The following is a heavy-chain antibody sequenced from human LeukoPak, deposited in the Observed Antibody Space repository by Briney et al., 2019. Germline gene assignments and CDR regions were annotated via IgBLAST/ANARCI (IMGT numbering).Heavy chain of an antibody. CDR2: IKQDGSEK. J-gene: IGHJ4*02. D-gene: IGHD6-13*01. CDR3: ASMIAAAGGR. V-gene: IGHV3-7*01. CDR1: GFTFSSYA. Sequence: GGSLRLSCAASGFTFSSYAMHWVRQAPGKGLEWVANIKQDGSEKYYVDSVKGRFTISRDNAKNSLYLQMNSLRAEDTAVYYCASMIAAAGGRWGQGTLVTVSS.